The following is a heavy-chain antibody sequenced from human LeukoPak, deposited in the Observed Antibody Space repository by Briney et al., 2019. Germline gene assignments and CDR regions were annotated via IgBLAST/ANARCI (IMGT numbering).Heavy chain of an antibody. V-gene: IGHV4-30-2*01. CDR2: IYHSGGT. D-gene: IGHD4-17*01. J-gene: IGHJ5*02. CDR3: ARYYGDYRNWFDP. CDR1: GDSISSGGYF. Sequence: SQTLSLTCAVSGDSISSGGYFWSWIRQPPGKGLEWIGYIYHSGGTYYNPSLKSRVTISIDRSKNQFSLKLSSVTAADTAVYYCARYYGDYRNWFDPWGQGTLVIVSS.